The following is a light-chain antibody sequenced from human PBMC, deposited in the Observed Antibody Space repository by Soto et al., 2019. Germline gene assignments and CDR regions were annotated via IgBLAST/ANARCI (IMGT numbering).Light chain of an antibody. Sequence: DIQMTQSPSSLSASVGDRVTITCRASQSVSSYLNWYQQKPGKAPNLLIYAASNLQSGVPSRFSGCGSETDFTLTITSLQPEDFATYCCQQGYSPPPPFGQGKRLEI. V-gene: IGKV1-39*01. CDR1: QSVSSY. CDR2: AAS. CDR3: QQGYSPPPP. J-gene: IGKJ5*01.